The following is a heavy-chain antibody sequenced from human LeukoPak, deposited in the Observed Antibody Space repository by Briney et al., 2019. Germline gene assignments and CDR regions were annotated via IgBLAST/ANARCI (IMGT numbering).Heavy chain of an antibody. J-gene: IGHJ4*02. V-gene: IGHV3-23*01. CDR1: GFAFSNTG. Sequence: GGSLRLSCAASGFAFSNTGMTWVRQAPGRGLEWVSTISPTGEGTHYADSVKGRYTISRDNSKNTLSLEMNSLRADDTATYYCARDAGGAWPFDYWGQGTRVIVSS. CDR2: ISPTGEGT. CDR3: ARDAGGAWPFDY. D-gene: IGHD4-17*01.